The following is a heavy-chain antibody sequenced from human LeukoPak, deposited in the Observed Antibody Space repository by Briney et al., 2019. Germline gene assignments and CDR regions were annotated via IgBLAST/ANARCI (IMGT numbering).Heavy chain of an antibody. CDR2: ISAYNGNT. CDR3: ARDHSPTLYCSSTSCYVNSGVNAFDI. J-gene: IGHJ3*02. CDR1: GYTFTSYG. Sequence: ASVKVSCKASGYTFTSYGISWVRQAPGQGLEWMGWISAYNGNTNYAQKLQGRVTMTTDTSTSTAYMELRSLRSDDTDVYYCARDHSPTLYCSSTSCYVNSGVNAFDIWGQGTMVTVSS. V-gene: IGHV1-18*01. D-gene: IGHD2-2*01.